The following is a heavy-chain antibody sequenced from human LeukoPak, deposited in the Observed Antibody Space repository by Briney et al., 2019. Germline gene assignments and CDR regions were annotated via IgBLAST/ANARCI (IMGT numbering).Heavy chain of an antibody. D-gene: IGHD3-3*01. Sequence: KPSETLSLTCTVSGYSISSGYYWGWIRQPPGKGLEWIGSIYHSGSTYYNPSLKSRVTISVDTSKNQFSLKLSSVTAADTAVYYCARHYDFWSGYYTPNWFDPWGQGTLVTVSS. J-gene: IGHJ5*02. CDR1: GYSISSGYY. CDR3: ARHYDFWSGYYTPNWFDP. CDR2: IYHSGST. V-gene: IGHV4-38-2*02.